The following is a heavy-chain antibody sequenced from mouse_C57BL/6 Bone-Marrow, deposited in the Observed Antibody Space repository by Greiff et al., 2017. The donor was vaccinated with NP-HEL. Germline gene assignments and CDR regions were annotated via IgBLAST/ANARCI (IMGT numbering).Heavy chain of an antibody. CDR2: ISSGSSTI. V-gene: IGHV5-17*01. CDR1: GFTFSDYG. CDR3: AKTLRPYDFDC. D-gene: IGHD1-2*01. Sequence: EVKLVESGGGLVKPGGSLKLSCAASGFTFSDYGMHWVRQAPEKGLEWVAYISSGSSTIYYADTVKGRFTISRDNAKNTLFLQMTSLRSEDTAMYYCAKTLRPYDFDCWGKGTTLTVSS. J-gene: IGHJ2*01.